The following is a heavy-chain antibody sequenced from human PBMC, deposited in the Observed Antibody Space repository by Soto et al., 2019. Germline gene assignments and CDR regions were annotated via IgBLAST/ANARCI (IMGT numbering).Heavy chain of an antibody. CDR3: VGKWFDF. Sequence: TGGSLRLSCAASEFSVSNNFMSWVRQAPGKGLEWVSVIYSAGSTHYADSVKGRFIISRDISKNTLYLHMNSLRVEDTAVYYCVGKWFDFWGQGTLVTVSS. J-gene: IGHJ5*01. CDR2: IYSAGST. V-gene: IGHV3-53*01. CDR1: EFSVSNNF.